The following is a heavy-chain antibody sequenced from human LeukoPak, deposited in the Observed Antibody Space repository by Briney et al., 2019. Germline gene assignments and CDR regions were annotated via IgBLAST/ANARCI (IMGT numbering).Heavy chain of an antibody. V-gene: IGHV3-7*01. D-gene: IGHD1-26*01. CDR3: ARDRGSSTYYYYMDV. Sequence: GGSLRLSCAASGFTFSSYWMSWVRQAPGKGLEWVANIKQDGSEKYYVDSVKGRFTISRDNAKNSLYLQMGSLRPEDMAVYYCARDRGSSTYYYYMDVWGKGTTVTVSS. J-gene: IGHJ6*03. CDR2: IKQDGSEK. CDR1: GFTFSSYW.